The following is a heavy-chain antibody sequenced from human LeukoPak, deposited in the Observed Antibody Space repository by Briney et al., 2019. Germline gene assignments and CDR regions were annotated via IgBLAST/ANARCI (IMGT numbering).Heavy chain of an antibody. CDR1: DYSISSGYC. V-gene: IGHV4-38-2*02. D-gene: IGHD6-13*01. CDR2: IYHSGRT. CDR3: ARVVWYTHYFDY. Sequence: KSSETLSLTCTVSDYSISSGYCWGWIRQPPGKGLEWIGSIYHSGRTYFSPSLKSRVTVSVDTSKNQFSLTLSSVTAADTAVYFCARVVWYTHYFDYWGQGTLVTVSS. J-gene: IGHJ4*02.